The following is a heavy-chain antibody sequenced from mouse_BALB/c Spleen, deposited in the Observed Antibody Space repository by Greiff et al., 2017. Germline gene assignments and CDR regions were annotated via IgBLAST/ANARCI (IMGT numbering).Heavy chain of an antibody. CDR3: ARRYRYDGRGMDY. V-gene: IGHV1-14*01. D-gene: IGHD2-14*01. CDR1: GYTFTSYV. Sequence: VQLKESGPELVKPGASVKMSCKASGYTFTSYVMHWVKQKPGQGLEWIGYINPYNDGTKYNEKFKGKATLTSDKSSSTAYMELSSLTSEDSAVYYCARRYRYDGRGMDYWGQGTSVTVSS. J-gene: IGHJ4*01. CDR2: INPYNDGT.